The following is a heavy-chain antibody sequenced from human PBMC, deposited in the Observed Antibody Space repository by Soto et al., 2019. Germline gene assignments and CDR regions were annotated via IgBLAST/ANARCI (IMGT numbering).Heavy chain of an antibody. CDR2: IIPIFGTA. CDR3: ARGGKHCSSTSCYRDYYYYGMDV. Sequence: SVKVSCKASGGTFSSYAISWVRQAPGQGLEWMGGIIPIFGTANYAQKFQGRVTINADESTSTAYMELSSLRSEDTAVYYCARGGKHCSSTSCYRDYYYYGMDVWGQGTTVTVSS. CDR1: GGTFSSYA. V-gene: IGHV1-69*13. D-gene: IGHD2-2*01. J-gene: IGHJ6*02.